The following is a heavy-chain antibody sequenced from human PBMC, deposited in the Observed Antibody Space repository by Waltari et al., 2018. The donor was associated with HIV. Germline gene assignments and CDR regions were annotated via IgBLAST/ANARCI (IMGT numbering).Heavy chain of an antibody. V-gene: IGHV3-7*01. Sequence: EVQLVVSGGGLVQPGWSVRVSCDGSGVTVSGSGVCWVRQAPGKGLEWVANIKQDGSEKYYVDSVKGRFTMSRDNAKNSLYLQMNSPRAEDTAVYYCARVYSSSSGRALDSWGQGTLVTVSS. D-gene: IGHD6-19*01. CDR1: GVTVSGSG. CDR3: ARVYSSSSGRALDS. J-gene: IGHJ5*01. CDR2: IKQDGSEK.